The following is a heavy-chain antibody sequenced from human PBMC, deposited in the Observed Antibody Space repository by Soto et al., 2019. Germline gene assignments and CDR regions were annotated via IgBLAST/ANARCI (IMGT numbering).Heavy chain of an antibody. D-gene: IGHD2-2*02. CDR1: GFSFSTYG. V-gene: IGHV3-30*03. CDR2: ISYDGSNK. Sequence: PGGSLRLSCAASGFSFSTYGMQWVRQAPGKGLEWVAIISYDGSNKYYADSVKGRFTISRENSKNTLYLQMSTLRAEDTAVYYCARAAVPAAILGWFDPWGQGTLVTVSS. CDR3: ARAAVPAAILGWFDP. J-gene: IGHJ5*02.